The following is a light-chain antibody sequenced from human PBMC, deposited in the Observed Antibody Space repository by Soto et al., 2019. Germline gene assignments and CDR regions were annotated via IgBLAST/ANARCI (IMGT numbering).Light chain of an antibody. CDR3: QHYKNWPWT. CDR1: QSVSSN. CDR2: GAS. J-gene: IGKJ1*01. V-gene: IGKV3-15*01. Sequence: EIVMTQSPATLSVSPGERATLSCRASQSVSSNLAWYQQKPGQAPRLLIYGASTRATGFPARFSGSGSGTEFTLTVGGRQSEDFAVYYCQHYKNWPWTLGQGTKV.